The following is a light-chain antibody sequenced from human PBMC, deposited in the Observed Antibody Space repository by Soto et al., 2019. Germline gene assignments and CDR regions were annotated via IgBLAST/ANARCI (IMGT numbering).Light chain of an antibody. V-gene: IGKV3-11*01. CDR3: QQYNDWPPLT. Sequence: EVVLPQSHATLSLSPGERATLSCRASQSVSSNLARYQQKPGQAPRLLIYDASNRATDIPARFSGSGSGTDFTLTISSLQSEDFAVYYCQQYNDWPPLTFAGGTKV. CDR1: QSVSSN. J-gene: IGKJ4*01. CDR2: DAS.